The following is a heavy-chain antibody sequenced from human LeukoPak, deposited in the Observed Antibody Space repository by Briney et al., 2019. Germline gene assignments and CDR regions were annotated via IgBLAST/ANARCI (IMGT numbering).Heavy chain of an antibody. CDR3: VTVYSSGDY. CDR1: GYTFTDYH. V-gene: IGHV1-2*02. CDR2: INPNSGGT. Sequence: GASVKVSCKASGYTFTDYHMHWVRQAPGQGLEWMGWINPNSGGTNYAQKFQGRVSMTRDTSTSTAYMELSRLRSDDTAVHYCVTVYSSGDYWGQGTLVTVSS. D-gene: IGHD4-11*01. J-gene: IGHJ4*02.